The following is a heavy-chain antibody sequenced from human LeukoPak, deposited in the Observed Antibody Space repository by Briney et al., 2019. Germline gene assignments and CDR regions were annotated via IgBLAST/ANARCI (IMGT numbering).Heavy chain of an antibody. Sequence: PSETLSLTCTVSGGSITSNNNYWAWIRPPPGKGLEWIGSVHFSGSTNYKPSLKSRVTISVDTSKNQFSLKLTSVTAADTAVYYCARKPYFYSYAMDVWGQGTTVTVSS. CDR3: ARKPYFYSYAMDV. V-gene: IGHV4-39*01. CDR1: GGSITSNNNY. CDR2: VHFSGST. J-gene: IGHJ6*02.